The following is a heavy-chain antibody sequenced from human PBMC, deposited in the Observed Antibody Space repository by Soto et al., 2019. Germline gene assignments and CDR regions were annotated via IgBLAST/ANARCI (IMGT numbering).Heavy chain of an antibody. CDR3: ARDMSYDDQPTAVFDY. CDR2: MNPNSGNT. J-gene: IGHJ4*02. CDR1: GYTFTSYD. V-gene: IGHV1-8*01. D-gene: IGHD3-3*01. Sequence: ASVKVSCKASGYTFTSYDINWVRQATGQGLEWMGWMNPNSGNTGYAQKFQGRVTMTRNTSISTAYMELSSLRSEDTAVYYCARDMSYDDQPTAVFDYRAQRTLVTVSS.